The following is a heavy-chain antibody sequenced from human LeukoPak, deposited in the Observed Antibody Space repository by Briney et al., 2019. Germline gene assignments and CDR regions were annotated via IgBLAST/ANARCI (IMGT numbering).Heavy chain of an antibody. CDR2: IYYSGST. D-gene: IGHD6-19*01. V-gene: IGHV4-59*08. CDR1: GGSISRYY. J-gene: IGHJ4*02. CDR3: ARLKGYSSGWYPSYYFDY. Sequence: PSETLSLTCTVSGGSISRYYWSWIRQPPGKGLEWIGYIYYSGSTSYNPSLKSRVTISPDTSKNQFSLKLSSVTAADTAVYYCARLKGYSSGWYPSYYFDYWGQGTLVTVSS.